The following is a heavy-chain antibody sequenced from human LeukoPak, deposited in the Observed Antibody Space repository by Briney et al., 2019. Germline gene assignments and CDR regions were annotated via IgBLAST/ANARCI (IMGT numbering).Heavy chain of an antibody. CDR1: GGTFSSYS. J-gene: IGHJ4*02. CDR2: ISSSSSYI. V-gene: IGHV3-21*01. D-gene: IGHD6-19*01. CDR3: ARVPWYSSGQGGGYFDY. Sequence: SSKASGGTFSSYSMNWVRQAPGKGLEWVSSISSSSSYIYYADSVKGRFTISRDNAKNSLYLQMNSLRAEDTAVYYCARVPWYSSGQGGGYFDYWGQGTLVTVSS.